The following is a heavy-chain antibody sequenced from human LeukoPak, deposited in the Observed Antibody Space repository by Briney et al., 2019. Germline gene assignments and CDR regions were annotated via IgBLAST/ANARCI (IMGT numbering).Heavy chain of an antibody. D-gene: IGHD3-9*01. CDR1: GFSLSTSGVG. V-gene: IGHV2-5*02. CDR2: IYWDDDK. CDR3: AHSEVLRYFDWSITSVISGGVTSFDY. Sequence: SGPTLVNPTQTLTLTCTFSGFSLSTSGVGVGWIRQPPGKALEWLALIYWDDDKRYSPSLKSRLTITKDTSKNQVVLTMTNMDPVDTATYYCAHSEVLRYFDWSITSVISGGVTSFDYWGQGTLVTVSS. J-gene: IGHJ4*02.